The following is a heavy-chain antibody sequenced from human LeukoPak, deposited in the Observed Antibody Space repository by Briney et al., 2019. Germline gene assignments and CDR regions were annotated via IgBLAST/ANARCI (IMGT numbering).Heavy chain of an antibody. Sequence: ASVKVSCKASGGTFSSYAISWVRQAPGQGLEWMGGIIPIFGTANYAQKFQGRVTITADESTSTAYMGLSSLRSEDTAVYYCARIAYYYDSSGYSPHPEEDYWGQGTLVTVSS. V-gene: IGHV1-69*13. J-gene: IGHJ4*02. CDR3: ARIAYYYDSSGYSPHPEEDY. CDR1: GGTFSSYA. CDR2: IIPIFGTA. D-gene: IGHD3-22*01.